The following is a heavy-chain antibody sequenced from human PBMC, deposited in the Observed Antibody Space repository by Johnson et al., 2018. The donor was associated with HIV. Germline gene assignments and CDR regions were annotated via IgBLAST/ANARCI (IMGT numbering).Heavy chain of an antibody. CDR3: ARVMYGGSSKSAAFDI. CDR2: IGTAGAT. D-gene: IGHD1-26*01. J-gene: IGHJ3*02. Sequence: VQLVESGGGLVQPGGSLRLSCAASGFTFSSYDMHWVRQATGKGLEWVSAIGTAGATYYPGSVKGRFTISRENAKNSLYLQMNSLRAGDTAVYYCARVMYGGSSKSAAFDIWGQGTMVTVSS. V-gene: IGHV3-13*01. CDR1: GFTFSSYD.